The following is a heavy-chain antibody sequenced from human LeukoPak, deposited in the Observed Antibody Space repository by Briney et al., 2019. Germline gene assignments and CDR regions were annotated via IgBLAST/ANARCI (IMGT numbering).Heavy chain of an antibody. V-gene: IGHV3-33*01. CDR1: GFTFSTYA. CDR3: ARDLLARGQALLDQ. CDR2: IWYDGSNK. Sequence: PGSSLSLSCAASGFTFSTYAMQWVRQAPGKGLEWVAVIWYDGSNKYYVDSVKGRFTISRDNSKNPLYLQMNRLRAEDAAAYYCARDLLARGQALLDQWGQGTLVTVSS. J-gene: IGHJ4*02. D-gene: IGHD3-3*01.